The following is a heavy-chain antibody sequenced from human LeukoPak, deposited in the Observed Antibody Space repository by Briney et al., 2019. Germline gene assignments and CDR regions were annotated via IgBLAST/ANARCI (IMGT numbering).Heavy chain of an antibody. CDR3: ARDNPDSSGADY. CDR2: ISSSSGDI. D-gene: IGHD6-19*01. J-gene: IGHJ4*02. CDR1: GFTFISYS. V-gene: IGHV3-21*01. Sequence: PGGSLRLSCAASGFTFISYSMNWVRQAPGKGLEWVSSISSSSGDIHYADSVKGRFTISRDNAKNSLFLQMNSLRAEDTAVYYCARDNPDSSGADYWGQGTLVTVSS.